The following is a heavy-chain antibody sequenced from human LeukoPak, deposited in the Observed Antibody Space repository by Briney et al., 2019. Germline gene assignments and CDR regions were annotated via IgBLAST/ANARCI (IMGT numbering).Heavy chain of an antibody. CDR2: ISYDGSNK. V-gene: IGHV3-30*18. Sequence: GGSLRLSCAASGFTFSSYGMHWVRQAPGKVLEWVAVISYDGSNKYYADSVKGRFTISRDNSKNTLYLQMNSLRAEDTAVYYCAKEGGGSYVHFDYWGQGTLVTVSS. J-gene: IGHJ4*02. D-gene: IGHD1-26*01. CDR3: AKEGGGSYVHFDY. CDR1: GFTFSSYG.